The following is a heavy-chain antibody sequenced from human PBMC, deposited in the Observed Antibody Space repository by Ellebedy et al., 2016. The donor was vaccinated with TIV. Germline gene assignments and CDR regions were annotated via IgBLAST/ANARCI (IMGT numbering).Heavy chain of an antibody. CDR1: GFSFSSYE. J-gene: IGHJ6*02. CDR3: ARDKGNDNDEYGLLGMDV. V-gene: IGHV3-53*01. Sequence: PGGSLRLSCAASGFSFSSYEMDWVRQAPGKGLEWLSVVYSGGGTFYADSVKGRFTVSRDISKNTLLLHMNSLRAEDTAVYYCARDKGNDNDEYGLLGMDVWGQGTTVTVSS. D-gene: IGHD4-17*01. CDR2: VYSGGGT.